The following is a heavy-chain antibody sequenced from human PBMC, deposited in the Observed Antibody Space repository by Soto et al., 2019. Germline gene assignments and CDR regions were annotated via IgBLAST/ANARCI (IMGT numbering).Heavy chain of an antibody. D-gene: IGHD3-16*01. V-gene: IGHV4-39*01. CDR1: GGSISSSSYY. J-gene: IGHJ6*02. CDR3: ARHNGPLYVGYYYDMDV. Sequence: QLQLQESGPGLVKPSETLSLTCTVSGGSISSSSYYWGWIRQPPGKGLEWIGSIYYSGYTYYNPSPKSRVSISVETSKTQFSLKLSSVTAADTAVYYCARHNGPLYVGYYYDMDVWGQGTTVTVSS. CDR2: IYYSGYT.